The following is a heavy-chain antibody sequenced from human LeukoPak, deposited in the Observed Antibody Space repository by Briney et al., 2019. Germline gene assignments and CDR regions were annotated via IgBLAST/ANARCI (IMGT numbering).Heavy chain of an antibody. J-gene: IGHJ4*02. Sequence: PSETLSLTCTVSGGSISSGGYYWSWIRQHPGKGLEWIGFIYYSGSTYYNPSLKSRVTLSVDTSKNQFSLKLSSVNAADTAVYYCARAVYDYIWGSYRFDYWGQGTLVTVSS. D-gene: IGHD3-16*02. CDR1: GGSISSGGYY. CDR2: IYYSGST. CDR3: ARAVYDYIWGSYRFDY. V-gene: IGHV4-31*03.